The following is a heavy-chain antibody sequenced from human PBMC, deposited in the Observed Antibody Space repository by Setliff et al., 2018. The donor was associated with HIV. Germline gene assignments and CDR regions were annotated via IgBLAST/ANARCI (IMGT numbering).Heavy chain of an antibody. CDR1: GDSISSYY. CDR3: ARRRCSAASCPDNSWNWLDP. CDR2: IYYGST. V-gene: IGHV4-59*08. D-gene: IGHD2-15*01. Sequence: SETLSLTCTVSGDSISSYYWNWIRQPPGKALEWIGYIYYGSTHYNPSFEGRVTISVDTSKNQFSLKLRSVTAADTAMYYCARRRCSAASCPDNSWNWLDPWGQGTRVTVSS. J-gene: IGHJ5*02.